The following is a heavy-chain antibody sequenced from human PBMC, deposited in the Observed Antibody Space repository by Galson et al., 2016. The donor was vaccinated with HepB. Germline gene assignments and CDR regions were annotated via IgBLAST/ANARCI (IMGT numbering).Heavy chain of an antibody. J-gene: IGHJ3*01. V-gene: IGHV3-74*01. Sequence: ALRLSCAASGFTFSRYWMHWVRQAPGKGLVWVSRIKTDGTYAESLEGRFTSTRDNAKKTLYLDINSLRVEDTAIYYCARDGLGAFDLWGQGTMVNVSS. D-gene: IGHD7-27*01. CDR2: IKTDG. CDR3: ARDGLGAFDL. CDR1: GFTFSRYW.